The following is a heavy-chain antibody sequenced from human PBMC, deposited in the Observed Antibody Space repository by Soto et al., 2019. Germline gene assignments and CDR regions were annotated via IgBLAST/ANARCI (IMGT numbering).Heavy chain of an antibody. CDR3: AKDAPTYYFDY. V-gene: IGHV3-9*01. J-gene: IGHJ4*02. CDR1: GFTFDDYA. Sequence: GGSLRLSCAASGFTFDDYAMHWVRQAPGKGLEWVSGISWNGGNIDYADSVKGRFTISRDNAKNSLYLQMNRLRAEDTALYYCAKDAPTYYFDYWGQGTLVTVSS. CDR2: ISWNGGNI.